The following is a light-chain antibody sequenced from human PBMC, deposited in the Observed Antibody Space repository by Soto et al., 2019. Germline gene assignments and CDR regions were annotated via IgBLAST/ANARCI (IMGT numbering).Light chain of an antibody. CDR3: SSYTSSSTYV. V-gene: IGLV2-14*01. CDR2: DVS. Sequence: QSALTQPASVSGSPGQSITISCTGTSSDVGGYNYVSWYQQYPGKVPKLMIYDVSYRPSGVSNRFSGSKSGNTASLTISGLQAEDEADSYCSSYTSSSTYVFGTGTQLTVL. J-gene: IGLJ1*01. CDR1: SSDVGGYNY.